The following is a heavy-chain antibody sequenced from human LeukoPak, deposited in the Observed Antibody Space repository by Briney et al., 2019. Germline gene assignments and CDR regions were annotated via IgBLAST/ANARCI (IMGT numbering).Heavy chain of an antibody. J-gene: IGHJ4*02. CDR1: GFTVSDDY. CDR3: ARDGVWATFDY. CDR2: IYSGGTT. V-gene: IGHV3-66*01. D-gene: IGHD2-8*01. Sequence: PGGSPGLSCAASGFTVSDDYMSWVRQAPGKGLEWVSVIYSGGTTDYADSVKGRFTISRDNSKNTLYLQMNSLRAEDTAVYYCARDGVWATFDYWGQSTLVTVTS.